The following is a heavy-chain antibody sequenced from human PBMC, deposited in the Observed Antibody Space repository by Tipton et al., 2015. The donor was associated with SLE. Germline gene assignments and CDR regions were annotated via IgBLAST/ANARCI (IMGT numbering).Heavy chain of an antibody. D-gene: IGHD5-18*01. CDR1: GFTFSSYA. J-gene: IGHJ6*03. V-gene: IGHV3-23*01. CDR2: ISGSGGST. CDR3: ARDVYTDYYYYYYMDV. Sequence: SLRLSCAASGFTFSSYAMSWVRQAPGKGLEWVSAISGSGGSTYYADSVKGRFTISRDNSKNTLYLQMNSLRAEDTAVYYCARDVYTDYYYYYYMDVWGKGTTVTVSS.